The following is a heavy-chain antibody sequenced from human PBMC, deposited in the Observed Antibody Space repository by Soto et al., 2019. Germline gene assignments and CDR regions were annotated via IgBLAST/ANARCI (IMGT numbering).Heavy chain of an antibody. CDR2: IYYSGST. Sequence: SETLSLTCTVSGGSVNGGTYYWSWIRQPPGKGLEWIGYIYYSGSTNYNPSLKSRVTISVDTSKNQFSLRLSSVTAADTAVYYCARDDSSVYNYLFDPWGPGTLVTVSS. CDR1: GGSVNGGTYY. CDR3: ARDDSSVYNYLFDP. D-gene: IGHD3-22*01. V-gene: IGHV4-61*01. J-gene: IGHJ5*02.